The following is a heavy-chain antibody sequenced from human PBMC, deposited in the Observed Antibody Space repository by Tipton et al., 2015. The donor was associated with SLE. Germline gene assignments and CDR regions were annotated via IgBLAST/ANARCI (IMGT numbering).Heavy chain of an antibody. D-gene: IGHD3-10*01. V-gene: IGHV3-21*03. CDR3: ARVRGSGSYYPYYFDY. Sequence: SLRLSCAASGFTFSSYSMNWVRQAPGKGLEWVSSISSSSSYIYYADSVKGRFTISRDNAKNSLYLQMNSLRAEDTAVYYCARVRGSGSYYPYYFDYWGQGTLVTVSS. CDR1: GFTFSSYS. CDR2: ISSSSSYI. J-gene: IGHJ4*02.